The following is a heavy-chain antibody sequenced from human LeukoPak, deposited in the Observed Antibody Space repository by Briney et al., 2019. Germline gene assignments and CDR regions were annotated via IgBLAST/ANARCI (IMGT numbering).Heavy chain of an antibody. V-gene: IGHV3-7*01. CDR3: ARVRTTVTTFDAFDI. Sequence: PGGSLRLSCAASGFTFSSYWMSWVRQAPGKGLEWLANIKQDGSEKYYVDSVKGRFTISRDNAKNSLYLQMNSLRAEDTAVYYCARVRTTVTTFDAFDIWGQGTMVTVSS. J-gene: IGHJ3*02. D-gene: IGHD4-17*01. CDR1: GFTFSSYW. CDR2: IKQDGSEK.